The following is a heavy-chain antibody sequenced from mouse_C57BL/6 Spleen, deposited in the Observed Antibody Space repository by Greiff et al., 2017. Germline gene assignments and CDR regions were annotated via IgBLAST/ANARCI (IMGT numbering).Heavy chain of an antibody. CDR2: INPNNGGT. D-gene: IGHD1-1*01. CDR3: ARAIRDYYGSSWYFDV. Sequence: EVQLQQSGPELVKPGASVKISCKASGYTFTDYYMNWVKQSHGKSLEWIGDINPNNGGTSYNQTFKGKATLTVDKSSSTAYMELRSLTSEDSAVYYCARAIRDYYGSSWYFDVWGTGTTVTVSS. V-gene: IGHV1-26*01. CDR1: GYTFTDYY. J-gene: IGHJ1*03.